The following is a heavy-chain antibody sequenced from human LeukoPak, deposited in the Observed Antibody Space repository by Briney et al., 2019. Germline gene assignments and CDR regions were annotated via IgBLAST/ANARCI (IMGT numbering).Heavy chain of an antibody. J-gene: IGHJ4*02. CDR3: ASGEGPIFGVVVYYFDY. D-gene: IGHD3-3*01. CDR1: GGTFSSYA. V-gene: IGHV1-69*13. Sequence: SVKVSCKASGGTFSSYAISWVRQAPGQGLEWMGGIIPIFGTANYAQKFQGRVTITADESTSTAYMELSSLTSEDTAVYYCASGEGPIFGVVVYYFDYWGQGTLVTVSS. CDR2: IIPIFGTA.